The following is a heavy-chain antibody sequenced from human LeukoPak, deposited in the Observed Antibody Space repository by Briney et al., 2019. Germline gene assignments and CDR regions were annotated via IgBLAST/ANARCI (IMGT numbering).Heavy chain of an antibody. Sequence: SETLSLTCTVSGYSISSGYYWGWIRQPPGKGLEWIGSIYHSGSTYYNPSLKSRVTISVDTSKNQFSLKLSSVTAADTAVYYCARVVYTAAACDYWGQGTLVTVSS. CDR2: IYHSGST. J-gene: IGHJ4*02. V-gene: IGHV4-38-2*02. CDR1: GYSISSGYY. D-gene: IGHD6-13*01. CDR3: ARVVYTAAACDY.